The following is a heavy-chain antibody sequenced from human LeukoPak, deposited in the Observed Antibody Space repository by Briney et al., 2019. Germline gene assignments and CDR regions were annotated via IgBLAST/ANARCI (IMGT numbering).Heavy chain of an antibody. D-gene: IGHD6-6*01. CDR3: ARYSSSSGWFDP. Sequence: PSETLSLTCSVSGGSISSSSHYWLWIRQPPGRGLEWIGNIYYSGSTYYSPSLKSRVTMSVDTSKNQFSLRLSSATAADTAVYYCARYSSSSGWFDPWGQGTLVTVSS. V-gene: IGHV4-39*01. CDR2: IYYSGST. CDR1: GGSISSSSHY. J-gene: IGHJ5*02.